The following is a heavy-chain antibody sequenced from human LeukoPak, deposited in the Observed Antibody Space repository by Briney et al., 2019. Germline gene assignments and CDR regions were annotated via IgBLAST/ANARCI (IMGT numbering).Heavy chain of an antibody. CDR2: MNPNTGGT. CDR3: ARDFSLGSYMDV. CDR1: GYTFSDYY. J-gene: IGHJ6*03. V-gene: IGHV1-2*02. D-gene: IGHD1-26*01. Sequence: ASVKVSCKTSGYTFSDYYIHWVRQAPGQGLEWMGWMNPNTGGTHYEQKFQDRVTMTRDTSTSTAYMELSSLESDDTAVYYCARDFSLGSYMDVWGKGTTVTVSS.